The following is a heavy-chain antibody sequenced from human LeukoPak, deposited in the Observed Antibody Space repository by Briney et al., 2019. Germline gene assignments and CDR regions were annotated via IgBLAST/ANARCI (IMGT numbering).Heavy chain of an antibody. CDR1: GFTFSDYG. Sequence: PGGSQRLSCAASGFTFSDYGMHWVRQAPGKGLEWVALISYDGGNKFYADSVRDRFTISRDNSKNTLFLQMNSLRIEDTAVYYCAKVFEVRGARRPKDYWGQGTLVIVSS. CDR2: ISYDGGNK. D-gene: IGHD3-10*01. CDR3: AKVFEVRGARRPKDY. V-gene: IGHV3-30*18. J-gene: IGHJ4*02.